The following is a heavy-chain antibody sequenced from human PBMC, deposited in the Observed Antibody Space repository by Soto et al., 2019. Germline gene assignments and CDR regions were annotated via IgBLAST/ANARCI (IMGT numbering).Heavy chain of an antibody. CDR1: GFSLSTSGVG. CDR3: AHMNTTASLKS. D-gene: IGHD1-1*01. V-gene: IGHV2-5*02. Sequence: QITLNESGPTLVKPTQTLTLTCTFSGFSLSTSGVGVGWIRQPPGKALDWLALIYWDDDKRYSPSLKSRLTITKDTSKNQVVLTMTNTDPVDTATYYCAHMNTTASLKSWGQGTLVTVSS. J-gene: IGHJ5*02. CDR2: IYWDDDK.